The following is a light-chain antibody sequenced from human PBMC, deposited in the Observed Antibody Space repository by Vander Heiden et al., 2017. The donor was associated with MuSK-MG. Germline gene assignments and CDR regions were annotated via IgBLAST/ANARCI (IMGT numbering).Light chain of an antibody. J-gene: IGLJ1*01. CDR2: EVS. CDR3: CSYAGSSTYV. CDR1: SSDVGSYNL. V-gene: IGLV2-23*02. Sequence: QSALTQPASVSGSPGQSITISCTGTSSDVGSYNLVSWYQQHPGKAPNLMIYEVSKRPSGVSNRFSGSKSGTTASLTISGLQAEDEADYYCCSYAGSSTYVFGTGTKVTVL.